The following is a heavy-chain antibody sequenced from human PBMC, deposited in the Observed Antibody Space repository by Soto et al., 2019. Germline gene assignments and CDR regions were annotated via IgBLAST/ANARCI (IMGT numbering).Heavy chain of an antibody. J-gene: IGHJ4*02. D-gene: IGHD1-26*01. V-gene: IGHV4-39*01. CDR1: GGSITSGTYY. CDR2: IYYSGST. CDR3: ARRRHSGTYFDY. Sequence: SETLSLTCTVSGGSITSGTYYWGWIRQPPGKGLEWIGSIYYSGSTYYNPSLKSRATISVDTSKNQFSLKLSSVTAADTAVYYCARRRHSGTYFDYWGQGTLVTVSS.